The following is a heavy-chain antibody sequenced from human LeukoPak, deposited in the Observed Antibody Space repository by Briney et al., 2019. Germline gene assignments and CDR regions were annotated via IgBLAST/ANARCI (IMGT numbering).Heavy chain of an antibody. CDR1: GFTFSSYG. CDR3: ARDPPLGWQQQLSGAFDI. V-gene: IGHV4-34*01. Sequence: PGGSLRLSCAASGFTFSSYGMHWVRQAPGKGLEWIGEINHSGSTNYNPSLKSRVTISVDTSKNQFSLKLSSVTAADTAVYYCARDPPLGWQQQLSGAFDIWGQGTMVTVSS. D-gene: IGHD6-13*01. CDR2: INHSGST. J-gene: IGHJ3*02.